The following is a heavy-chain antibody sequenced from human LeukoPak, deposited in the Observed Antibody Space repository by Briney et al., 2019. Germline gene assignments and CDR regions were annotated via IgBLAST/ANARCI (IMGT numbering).Heavy chain of an antibody. CDR1: GFTFSSYS. J-gene: IGHJ6*02. CDR2: ISSSSSTI. V-gene: IGHV3-48*02. CDR3: ARDPGYCSGGSCYSVFYYYGMDV. D-gene: IGHD2-15*01. Sequence: GGSLRLSCAASGFTFSSYSMNWVRQAPGKGLEWVSYISSSSSTIYYADSVKGRFTISRDNAKNSLYLQMNSLRDEDTAVYYCARDPGYCSGGSCYSVFYYYGMDVWGQGTTVTVSS.